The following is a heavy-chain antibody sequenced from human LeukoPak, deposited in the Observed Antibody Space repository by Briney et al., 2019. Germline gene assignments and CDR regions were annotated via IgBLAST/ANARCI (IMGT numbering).Heavy chain of an antibody. J-gene: IGHJ4*02. V-gene: IGHV3-30*18. CDR2: ISYDGSNK. Sequence: GGSLRLSCAASGFTFSSYGMHWVRQAPGKGLEWVAVISYDGSNKYYADFVKGRFTISRDNSKNTPYLQMNSLRAEDTAVYYCAKDSYYYGSGSYDVWGQGTLVTVSS. CDR3: AKDSYYYGSGSYDV. CDR1: GFTFSSYG. D-gene: IGHD3-10*01.